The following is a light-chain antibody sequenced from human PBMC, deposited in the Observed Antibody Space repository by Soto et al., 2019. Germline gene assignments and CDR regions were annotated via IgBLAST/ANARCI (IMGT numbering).Light chain of an antibody. CDR2: AAS. CDR3: QQYNSWPPIT. Sequence: DIQMTQSPSTLSGSVGDRVTITCRASQTISSWLAWYQQKPGRAPKLLIHAASTRATGIPDRFSGGGSGTEFTLTISSLQSEDFVVYYCQQYNSWPPITFGQGTRLEI. CDR1: QTISSW. V-gene: IGKV1-5*01. J-gene: IGKJ5*01.